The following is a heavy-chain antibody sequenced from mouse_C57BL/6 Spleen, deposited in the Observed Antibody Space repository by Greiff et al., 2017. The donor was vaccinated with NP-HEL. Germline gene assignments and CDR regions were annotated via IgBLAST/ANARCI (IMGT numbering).Heavy chain of an antibody. J-gene: IGHJ2*01. Sequence: DVMLVESGGGLVQPKGSLKLSCAASGFSFNTYAMNWVRQAPGKGLEWVARIRSKSNNYATYYADSVKDRFTISRDDSESMLYLQMNNLKTEDTAMYYCVRQGGGYYFDYWGQGTTLTVSS. V-gene: IGHV10-1*01. CDR2: IRSKSNNYAT. CDR3: VRQGGGYYFDY. CDR1: GFSFNTYA.